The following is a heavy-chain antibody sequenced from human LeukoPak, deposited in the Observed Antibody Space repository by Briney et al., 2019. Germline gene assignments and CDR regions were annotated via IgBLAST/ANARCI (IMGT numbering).Heavy chain of an antibody. D-gene: IGHD2-15*01. J-gene: IGHJ3*02. CDR2: ISSSSSTI. CDR1: GFTFSSDS. CDR3: ARGAYCSGGSCALDDAFDI. V-gene: IGHV3-48*01. Sequence: GGSLRLSCAASGFTFSSDSMNWVRQAPGKGLEWVSYISSSSSTIYYADSVKGRFTISRDNAKNSLYLQMNSLRAEDTAVYYCARGAYCSGGSCALDDAFDIWGQGTMVTVSS.